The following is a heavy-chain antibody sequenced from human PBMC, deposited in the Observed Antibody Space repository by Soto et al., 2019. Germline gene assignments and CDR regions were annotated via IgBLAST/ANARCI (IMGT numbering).Heavy chain of an antibody. Sequence: GGSLRLSCAASVFTFSSYAMSWVRQAPGKGLEWVSAISGSGGSTYYADSVKGRFTISRDNSKNTLYLQMNSLRAEDTAVYYCAKVSGGSSSWYGRSGPLDPWGQGTLVTVSS. CDR3: AKVSGGSSSWYGRSGPLDP. J-gene: IGHJ5*02. CDR2: ISGSGGST. D-gene: IGHD6-13*01. V-gene: IGHV3-23*01. CDR1: VFTFSSYA.